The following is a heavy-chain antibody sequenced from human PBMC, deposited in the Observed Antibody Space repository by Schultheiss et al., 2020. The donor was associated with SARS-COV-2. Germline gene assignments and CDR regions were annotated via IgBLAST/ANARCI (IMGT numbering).Heavy chain of an antibody. Sequence: GGSLRLSCAASGFTFSSYSMNWVRQAPGKGLEWVSSISSSSSYIYYADSVKGRFTISRDNSKNTLYLQMNSLRAEDTAVYYCARDQDGGDFDYWGQGTLVTVSS. J-gene: IGHJ4*02. V-gene: IGHV3-21*01. CDR3: ARDQDGGDFDY. CDR2: ISSSSSYI. D-gene: IGHD3-10*01. CDR1: GFTFSSYS.